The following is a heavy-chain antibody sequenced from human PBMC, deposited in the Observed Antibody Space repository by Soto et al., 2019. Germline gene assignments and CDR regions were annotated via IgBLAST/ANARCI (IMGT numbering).Heavy chain of an antibody. CDR2: IIPIFGTA. V-gene: IGHV1-69*12. J-gene: IGHJ5*02. D-gene: IGHD6-13*01. Sequence: QVQLVQSGAEVKKPGFSVKVSCKASGGTFSSYAISWVRQAPGQGLEWMGGIIPIFGTANYAQKFQGRVTITADESTSTAYMELSSLRSEDTAVYYCARYHSSWEGANWFDPWGQGTLVTVSS. CDR1: GGTFSSYA. CDR3: ARYHSSWEGANWFDP.